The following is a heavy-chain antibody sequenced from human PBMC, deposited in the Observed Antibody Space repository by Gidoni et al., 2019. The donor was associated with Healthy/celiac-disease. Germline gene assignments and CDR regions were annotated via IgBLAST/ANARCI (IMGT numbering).Heavy chain of an antibody. Sequence: QVQLVQSGAEVKKPGSSVKVSCKASGGTFSSYAISWVRQAPGQGLEWMGGIRPIFGTANYAQKFQGRVTITADKSTSTAYMELSSLRSEDKAVYYCARVLYDSSAETLYFDYWGQGTLVTVSS. J-gene: IGHJ4*02. CDR3: ARVLYDSSAETLYFDY. D-gene: IGHD3-22*01. CDR1: GGTFSSYA. CDR2: IRPIFGTA. V-gene: IGHV1-69*06.